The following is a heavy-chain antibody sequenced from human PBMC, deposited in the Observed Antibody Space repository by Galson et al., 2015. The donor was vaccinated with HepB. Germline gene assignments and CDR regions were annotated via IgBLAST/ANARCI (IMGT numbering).Heavy chain of an antibody. CDR3: ARVGYCSSTSRGYLGYYYYGMDV. D-gene: IGHD2-2*03. J-gene: IGHJ6*02. Sequence: SVKVSCKASGYTFTRYGISWVRQAPGQGLEWMGWISAYNGNTNYAQKLQGRVTMTTDTSTSTAYMELRSLRSDDTAVYYCARVGYCSSTSRGYLGYYYYGMDVWGQGTTVTVSS. V-gene: IGHV1-18*04. CDR2: ISAYNGNT. CDR1: GYTFTRYG.